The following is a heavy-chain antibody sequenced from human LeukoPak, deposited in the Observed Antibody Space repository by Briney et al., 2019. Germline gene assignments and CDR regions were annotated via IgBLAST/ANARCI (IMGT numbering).Heavy chain of an antibody. V-gene: IGHV3-11*04. CDR2: ISSSGSTI. Sequence: GGSLRRSCAASGFTFSDYYMSWVRQAPGKGLEWVSYISSSGSTISYAESVKGRFTISRDNAKNSLYLQMNSLRVEDTAVYYCARDASRPLDIWGQGTMVTVSS. CDR1: GFTFSDYY. D-gene: IGHD1-14*01. J-gene: IGHJ3*02. CDR3: ARDASRPLDI.